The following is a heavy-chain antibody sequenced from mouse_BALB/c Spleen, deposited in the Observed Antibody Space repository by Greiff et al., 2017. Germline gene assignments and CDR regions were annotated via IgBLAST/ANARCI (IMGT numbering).Heavy chain of an antibody. J-gene: IGHJ4*01. CDR1: GFTFSSYA. CDR2: ISSGGSYT. D-gene: IGHD1-1*01. CDR3: ARRYGSNYAMDY. Sequence: EVQVVESGGGLVKPGGSLKLSCAASGFTFSSYAMSWVRQTPEKRLEWVATISSGGSYTYYPDSVKGRFTISRDNAKNTLYLQMSSLRSEDTAMYYCARRYGSNYAMDYWGQGTSVTVSS. V-gene: IGHV5-9-3*01.